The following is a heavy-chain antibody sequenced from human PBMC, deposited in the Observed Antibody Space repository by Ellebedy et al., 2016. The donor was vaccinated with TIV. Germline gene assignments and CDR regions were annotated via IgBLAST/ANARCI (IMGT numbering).Heavy chain of an antibody. CDR1: GFTFSNAW. Sequence: PGGSLRLSCAASGFTFSNAWMNWVRQAPGKGLEWVGRIKSKTDGGTTDYAAPVKGRFTISRDDSKNTLYLQMNSLKTEDTAVYYCTGGYSGYKGGMDVWGQGTTVTVSS. J-gene: IGHJ6*02. D-gene: IGHD5-12*01. CDR3: TGGYSGYKGGMDV. V-gene: IGHV3-15*07. CDR2: IKSKTDGGTT.